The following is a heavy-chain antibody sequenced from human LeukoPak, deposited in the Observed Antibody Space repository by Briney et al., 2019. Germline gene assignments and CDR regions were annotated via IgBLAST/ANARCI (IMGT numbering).Heavy chain of an antibody. CDR1: GFTFSSYS. D-gene: IGHD1-26*01. CDR2: ISSSSSTI. V-gene: IGHV3-48*04. J-gene: IGHJ4*02. Sequence: GGSLRLSCAASGFTFSSYSMNWVRQAPGKGLEWVSYISSSSSTIYYAESVKGRFTISRDNAKNSLYLQMNSLRAEDTAVYYCARDIGGSYTAIDYWGQGTLVTVSS. CDR3: ARDIGGSYTAIDY.